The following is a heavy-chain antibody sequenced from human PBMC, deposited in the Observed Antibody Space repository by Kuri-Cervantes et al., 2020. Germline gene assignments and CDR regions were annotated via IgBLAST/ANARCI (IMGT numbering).Heavy chain of an antibody. CDR2: ISYDGSNK. CDR1: GFTFSSYG. V-gene: IGHV3-30*18. D-gene: IGHD7-27*01. Sequence: GGSLRLSCAASGFTFSSYGMHWVRQAPGKGLEWVAVISYDGSNKYYADSVKGRFTISRDHSKHTLHLQMNSLRVEDTAVYYCAKLGLGYWGHGTLVTVSS. CDR3: AKLGLGY. J-gene: IGHJ4*01.